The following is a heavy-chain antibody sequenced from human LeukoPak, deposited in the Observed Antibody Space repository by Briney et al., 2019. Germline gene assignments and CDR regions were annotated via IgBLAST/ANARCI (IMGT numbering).Heavy chain of an antibody. CDR2: IIPIFGTA. CDR3: ARGSKGYSSTWPQAEFDY. V-gene: IGHV1-69*01. D-gene: IGHD6-13*01. J-gene: IGHJ4*02. CDR1: GGTFSSYA. Sequence: GSSVKVSCKASGGTFSSYAISWVRQAPGQGLEWMGGIIPIFGTANYAQKFQGRVTITADESTSTAYMELSSLRSDDTAVYYCARGSKGYSSTWPQAEFDYWGQGTLVTVSS.